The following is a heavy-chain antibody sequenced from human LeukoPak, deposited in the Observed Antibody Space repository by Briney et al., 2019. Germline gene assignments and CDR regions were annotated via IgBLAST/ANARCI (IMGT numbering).Heavy chain of an antibody. V-gene: IGHV4-59*01. D-gene: IGHD2-8*01. CDR1: GGSISSYY. CDR2: IYYSGST. CDR3: ARIYCTNGVCYKDYYYMDV. J-gene: IGHJ6*03. Sequence: SETLSLTCTVSGGSISSYYWSWIRQPPGKGLEWIGYIYYSGSTNYNPSLKSRVTISVDTPKNQFSLKLSSVTAADTAVYYCARIYCTNGVCYKDYYYMDVWGKGTTVTVSS.